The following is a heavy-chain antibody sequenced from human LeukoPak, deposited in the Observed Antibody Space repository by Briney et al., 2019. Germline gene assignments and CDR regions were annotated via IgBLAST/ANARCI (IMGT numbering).Heavy chain of an antibody. D-gene: IGHD3-3*01. V-gene: IGHV1-18*01. Sequence: ASVKVSCKASGYTSTSYGISWVRQAPGQGLEWMGWISAYNGNTNYAQKLQGRVTMTTDTSTSTAYMELRSLRSDDTAVYYCASVKYYDFWSGYFDPWGQGTMVTVSS. J-gene: IGHJ3*01. CDR3: ASVKYYDFWSGYFDP. CDR2: ISAYNGNT. CDR1: GYTSTSYG.